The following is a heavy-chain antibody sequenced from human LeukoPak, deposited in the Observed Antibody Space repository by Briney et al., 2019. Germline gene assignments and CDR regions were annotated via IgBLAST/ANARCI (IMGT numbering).Heavy chain of an antibody. CDR2: INHSGST. J-gene: IGHJ4*02. Sequence: SETLSLTCAVYGGSFSGYYWSWIRQPPGKGLEWIGEINHSGSTNYNPSLKSRVTISEDTSKNQFSLKLSSVTAADTAVYYCASGIAAEMGYWGQGTLVTVSS. CDR3: ASGIAAEMGY. D-gene: IGHD6-13*01. CDR1: GGSFSGYY. V-gene: IGHV4-34*01.